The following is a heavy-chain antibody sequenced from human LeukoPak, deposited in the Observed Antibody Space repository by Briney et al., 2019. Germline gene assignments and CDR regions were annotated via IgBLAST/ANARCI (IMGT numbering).Heavy chain of an antibody. CDR3: ARDSGSLTSFDY. J-gene: IGHJ4*02. CDR2: ISYDGSNK. CDR1: GFTFSSYA. V-gene: IGHV3-30-3*01. D-gene: IGHD6-25*01. Sequence: GGSLRLSCAASGFTFSSYAMHWVRRAPGKGLEWVAVISYDGSNKYYADSVKGRFTISRDNSKNTLYLQMNSLRAEDTAVYYCARDSGSLTSFDYWGQGTLVTVSS.